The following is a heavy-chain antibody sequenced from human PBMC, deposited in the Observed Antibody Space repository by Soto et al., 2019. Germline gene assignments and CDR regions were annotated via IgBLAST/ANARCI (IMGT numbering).Heavy chain of an antibody. V-gene: IGHV3-33*01. J-gene: IGHJ5*01. D-gene: IGHD3-22*01. CDR2: IWHDGGRQ. Sequence: QVHLVESGGGVVQPGGSLRLSCVASGFSYGGYGMHWVRQAPGKGLEWVAVIWHDGGRQYYADSVKGRFTVSRDNAKNTLYLQMNSLRAEDTAVYYCARDLTRGYTDSWGQGNLVIVSS. CDR3: ARDLTRGYTDS. CDR1: GFSYGGYG.